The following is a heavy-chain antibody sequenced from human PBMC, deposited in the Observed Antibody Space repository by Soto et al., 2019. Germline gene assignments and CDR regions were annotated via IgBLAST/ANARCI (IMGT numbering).Heavy chain of an antibody. Sequence: QVQLQQWGAGLLKPSETLSLTCAVYGGSFSGYYWSWIRQPPGKGLEWIGEINHSGSTKYNPSLKSRVTMSVDTSKNQFSLKLSSVTAADTAVYYCAREGRGYCSRTSCGNFDYWGQGTLVTVSS. J-gene: IGHJ4*02. CDR1: GGSFSGYY. CDR2: INHSGST. CDR3: AREGRGYCSRTSCGNFDY. D-gene: IGHD2-2*01. V-gene: IGHV4-34*01.